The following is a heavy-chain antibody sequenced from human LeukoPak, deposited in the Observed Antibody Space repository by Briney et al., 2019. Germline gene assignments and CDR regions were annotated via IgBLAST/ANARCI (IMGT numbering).Heavy chain of an antibody. D-gene: IGHD1-26*01. CDR2: IWYDGSNK. Sequence: GGSLRLSCAASGFTFSSYGMHWVRQAPGKGLEWVAVIWYDGSNKYYADSVKGRFTISRDNSKNTLYLQMNSLRAEDTAVYYCARDPMGGYYFDYWGQGILVTVSS. CDR1: GFTFSSYG. V-gene: IGHV3-33*01. CDR3: ARDPMGGYYFDY. J-gene: IGHJ4*02.